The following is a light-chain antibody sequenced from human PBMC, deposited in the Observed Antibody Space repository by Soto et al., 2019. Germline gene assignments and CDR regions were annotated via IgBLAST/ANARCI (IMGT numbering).Light chain of an antibody. Sequence: DIVLTQSPATLSLSPGEKASFSCRASQSVGNNYLAWYQQIPGQAPRLLVYGASSRATGIPDRFSGSGSGTDFNFTISRLEPEDFAVYYCQQYGSSPRTFGLGTKVDIK. V-gene: IGKV3-20*01. CDR2: GAS. CDR1: QSVGNNY. CDR3: QQYGSSPRT. J-gene: IGKJ1*01.